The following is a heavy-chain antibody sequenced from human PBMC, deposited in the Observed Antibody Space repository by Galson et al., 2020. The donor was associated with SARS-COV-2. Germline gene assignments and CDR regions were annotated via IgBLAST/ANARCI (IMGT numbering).Heavy chain of an antibody. CDR3: ALGVTTYPPRVDS. D-gene: IGHD4-17*01. CDR2: ISAYNGNT. J-gene: IGHJ4*02. CDR1: GYTFTSYG. V-gene: IGHV1-18*01. Sequence: ASVKVSCKASGYTFTSYGISWVRQAPGQGLEWMGWISAYNGNTNYAQKLQGRVTMTTDTSTSTAYMELRSLRADDAAVYYCALGVTTYPPRVDSWGLGTLVTVSS.